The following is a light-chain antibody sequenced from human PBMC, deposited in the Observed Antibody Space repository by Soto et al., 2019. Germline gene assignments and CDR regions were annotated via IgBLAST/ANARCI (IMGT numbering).Light chain of an antibody. CDR2: LGS. J-gene: IGKJ1*01. CDR3: MQALQTPGT. CDR1: QSLLHSNGYNY. Sequence: DIVMTQSPLSLPVTPGEPASISCRSSQSLLHSNGYNYLDLYLQKPGQSPQLLIYLGSNRASGVPDRVSGSGSGTDFTLKISRVEAEDVGVYYCMQALQTPGTFGQGTKVEIK. V-gene: IGKV2-28*01.